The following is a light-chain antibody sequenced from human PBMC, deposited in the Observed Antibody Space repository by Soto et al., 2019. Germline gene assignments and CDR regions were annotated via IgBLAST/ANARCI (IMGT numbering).Light chain of an antibody. CDR2: GAS. Sequence: EIVMTQSPATLSVSPGERATLSCSASQRVKSNLAWYQQKPGQAPRLLVYGASTRATGIPARFSGSGSGTEFTLTSRSLESEDFAVYSCQQYNNWPLTVGGGTKLQIK. CDR1: QRVKSN. CDR3: QQYNNWPLT. J-gene: IGKJ4*01. V-gene: IGKV3-15*01.